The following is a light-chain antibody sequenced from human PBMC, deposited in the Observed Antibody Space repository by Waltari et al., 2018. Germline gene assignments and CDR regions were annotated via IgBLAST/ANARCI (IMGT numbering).Light chain of an antibody. CDR1: QSITNS. Sequence: AIRMTQSPSSFSAFTGDRLTLTCRASQSITNSLAWYQQKPGKAPKLLIYVASSLQTGVPSRFRGSGSGTDFTLTISGLQSEDFATYFCQQYHSYPFTFGPGTSVDLK. J-gene: IGKJ3*01. CDR3: QQYHSYPFT. CDR2: VAS. V-gene: IGKV1-8*01.